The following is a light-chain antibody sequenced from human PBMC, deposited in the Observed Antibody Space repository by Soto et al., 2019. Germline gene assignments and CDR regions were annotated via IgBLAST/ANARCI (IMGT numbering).Light chain of an antibody. J-gene: IGLJ2*01. V-gene: IGLV2-14*03. CDR2: DVF. CDR1: SDDIGAYDY. Sequence: QSALTQPASVSGSPGQSITISCTGTSDDIGAYDYVSWYQQHPGKAPKLMLYDVFNRPSGVSTRFSGSKSGNTASLTISGLQTEDEAHYYCSSYTTASTSVSGGGTKVTVL. CDR3: SSYTTASTSV.